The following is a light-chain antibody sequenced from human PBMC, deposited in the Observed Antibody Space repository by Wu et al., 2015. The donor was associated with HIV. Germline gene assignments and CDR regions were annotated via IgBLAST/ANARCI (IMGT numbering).Light chain of an antibody. Sequence: IQLTQSPSSLSASIGDRVNITCRASQDISTYLAWYQQTPGKAPRVLIYDASTLQSGVSSRFSGSGSGADFTLTISGLQREDFAVYFCQQLNSFPLTFGQGSRLEI. CDR2: DAS. V-gene: IGKV1-13*02. CDR1: QDISTY. CDR3: QQLNSFPLT. J-gene: IGKJ5*01.